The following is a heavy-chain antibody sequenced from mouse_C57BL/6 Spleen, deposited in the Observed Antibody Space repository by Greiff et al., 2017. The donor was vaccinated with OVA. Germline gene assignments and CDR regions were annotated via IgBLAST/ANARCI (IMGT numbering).Heavy chain of an antibody. Sequence: QVQLKESGAELVKPGASVKISCKASGYAFSSYWMNWVKQRPGKGLEWIGQIYPGDGDTNYNGKFKGKATLTADKSSSTAYMQLSSLTSEDSAVWFCAREGYGSSFAYWGQGTLVTVSA. V-gene: IGHV1-80*01. CDR3: AREGYGSSFAY. CDR2: IYPGDGDT. CDR1: GYAFSSYW. J-gene: IGHJ3*01. D-gene: IGHD1-1*01.